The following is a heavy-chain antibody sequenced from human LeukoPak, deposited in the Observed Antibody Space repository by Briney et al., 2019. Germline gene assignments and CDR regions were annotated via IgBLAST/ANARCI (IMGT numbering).Heavy chain of an antibody. V-gene: IGHV4-59*01. Sequence: PSETLFLTCTVSGGSISSYYWSWIRQPPGKGLEWIGYIYYSGSTNYNPSLKSRVTISVDTSKNQFSLRLSSVTAADTAVYYCARDGGYSYAHNWFDPWGQGTLVTVSS. CDR1: GGSISSYY. CDR3: ARDGGYSYAHNWFDP. CDR2: IYYSGST. J-gene: IGHJ5*02. D-gene: IGHD5-18*01.